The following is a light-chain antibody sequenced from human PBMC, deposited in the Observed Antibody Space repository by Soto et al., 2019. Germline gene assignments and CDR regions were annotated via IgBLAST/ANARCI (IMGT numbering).Light chain of an antibody. CDR1: QRVSNNY. Sequence: EIVLTQSPGTLSLPPGERATLSCRASQRVSNNYLAWYQQKPGQAPRLLIYGASNRATGIPDRFSGSGSGTDFTLTISRLEPEDFAVYYCQQYGSSGTFGQGTKVEIK. V-gene: IGKV3-20*01. CDR2: GAS. CDR3: QQYGSSGT. J-gene: IGKJ1*01.